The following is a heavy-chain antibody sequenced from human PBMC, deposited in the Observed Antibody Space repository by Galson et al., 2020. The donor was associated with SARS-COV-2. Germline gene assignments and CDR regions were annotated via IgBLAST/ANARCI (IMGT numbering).Heavy chain of an antibody. CDR1: GGSISSGGYY. CDR3: ARASRGGVVITHFDY. CDR2: IYYSGST. V-gene: IGHV4-31*03. J-gene: IGHJ4*02. Sequence: SETLSLTCTVSGGSISSGGYYWSWIRQHPGKGLEWIGYIYYSGSTYYNPSLKSRVTISVDTSKNQFSLKLSSVTAADTAVYCCARASRGGVVITHFDYWGQGTLVTVSS. D-gene: IGHD3-3*01.